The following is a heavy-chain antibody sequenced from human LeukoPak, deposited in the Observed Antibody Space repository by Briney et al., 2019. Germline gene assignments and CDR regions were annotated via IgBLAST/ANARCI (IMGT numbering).Heavy chain of an antibody. V-gene: IGHV3-30*03. Sequence: PGGSLRLSCAASGFTFSSYGMHWVRQAPGKGLEWVAVISYDGSNKYYADSVKGRFTISRDNSKNTLYLQMNSLRAEDTAVYYCARDSGRESGSYYIRFDPWGQGTLVTVSS. CDR3: ARDSGRESGSYYIRFDP. D-gene: IGHD3-10*01. J-gene: IGHJ5*02. CDR2: ISYDGSNK. CDR1: GFTFSSYG.